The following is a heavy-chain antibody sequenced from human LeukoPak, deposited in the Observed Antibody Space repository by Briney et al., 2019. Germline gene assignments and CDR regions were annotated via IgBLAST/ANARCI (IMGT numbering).Heavy chain of an antibody. Sequence: PGGSLRLSCEASGFTFSDYYMRCFRQTPGKGLEWVAYITSTGSATYYADSVKGRFSISRDNAKNSLYLQMNSLRAGDTAVYYCARGGVAAAGPDWYFDLWGRGTLVTVSS. CDR3: ARGGVAAAGPDWYFDL. CDR1: GFTFSDYY. J-gene: IGHJ2*01. CDR2: ITSTGSAT. D-gene: IGHD6-13*01. V-gene: IGHV3-11*01.